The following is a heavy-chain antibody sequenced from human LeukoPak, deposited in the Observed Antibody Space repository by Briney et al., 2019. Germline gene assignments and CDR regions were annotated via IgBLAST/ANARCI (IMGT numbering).Heavy chain of an antibody. J-gene: IGHJ4*02. CDR2: IDWDDDK. D-gene: IGHD1-1*01. Sequence: ESGPTLVNPTQTLTLTCTFSWLSLSTSGMCVSWIRQPAGKALEWLARIDWDDDKYSSTSLKTRLTISKDTSKSPVVLTMTNMDPADTATYYCARIRVSHTGTNDLDSWGQGTLVTVSS. V-gene: IGHV2-70*11. CDR1: WLSLSTSGMC. CDR3: ARIRVSHTGTNDLDS.